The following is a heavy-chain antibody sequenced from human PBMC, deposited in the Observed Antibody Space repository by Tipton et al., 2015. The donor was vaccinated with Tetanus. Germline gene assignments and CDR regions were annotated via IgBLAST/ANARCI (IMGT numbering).Heavy chain of an antibody. CDR3: VRSSPIRVADKWGVDWFDP. CDR2: IYYSGTT. D-gene: IGHD6-19*01. J-gene: IGHJ5*02. V-gene: IGHV4-59*01. CDR1: GGSISSYY. Sequence: TLFLTCSVSGGSISSYYWTWIRQPPGRGLEWIGYIYYSGTTKYNPSLKSRVTMSVDTSKNQFSLRLNSVTAADTAMYYCVRSSPIRVADKWGVDWFDPWGQGTLVTVSS.